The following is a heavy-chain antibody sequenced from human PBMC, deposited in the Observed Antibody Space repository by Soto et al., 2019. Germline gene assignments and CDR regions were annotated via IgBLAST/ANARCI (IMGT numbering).Heavy chain of an antibody. CDR1: GGSISSSSYY. CDR3: ARAAYCSGGSCSPLGLPYYYYGMDV. J-gene: IGHJ6*02. V-gene: IGHV4-61*01. CDR2: IYYNGST. D-gene: IGHD2-15*01. Sequence: PSETLSLTCTVSGGSISSSSYYWSWIRQPPGKGLEWIGYIYYNGSTNYNPSLKSRVTISVDTSKNQFSLKLSSVTAADTAVYYCARAAYCSGGSCSPLGLPYYYYGMDVWGQGTTVTVSS.